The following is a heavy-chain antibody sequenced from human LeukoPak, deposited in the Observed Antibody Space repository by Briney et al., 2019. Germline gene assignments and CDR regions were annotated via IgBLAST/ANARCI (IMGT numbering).Heavy chain of an antibody. Sequence: GGSLRLSCAASGFTFSSYWMHWIRQGPGKGLVWVSRIYSDGSRTNNADSVKGRFTTSGDNAKNTLYLQMNSLRAEDTAVYYCARSGRGGAFDIWGQGTMVTVSS. V-gene: IGHV3-74*01. J-gene: IGHJ3*02. D-gene: IGHD1-26*01. CDR2: IYSDGSRT. CDR3: ARSGRGGAFDI. CDR1: GFTFSSYW.